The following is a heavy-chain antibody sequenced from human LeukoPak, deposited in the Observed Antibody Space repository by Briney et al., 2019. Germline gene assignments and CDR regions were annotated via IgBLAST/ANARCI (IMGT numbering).Heavy chain of an antibody. CDR2: INHSGST. CDR3: ARFASLSYCSSTSCSTHDYGDYLSFDY. CDR1: GGSFSGYY. V-gene: IGHV4-34*01. J-gene: IGHJ4*02. Sequence: SETLSLTCAVYGGSFSGYYWSWIRQPPGKGLEWIGEINHSGSTNYNPSLKSRVTISVDTSKNQFSLKLSSVTAADTAVYYCARFASLSYCSSTSCSTHDYGDYLSFDYWGQGTLVTVSS. D-gene: IGHD2-2*02.